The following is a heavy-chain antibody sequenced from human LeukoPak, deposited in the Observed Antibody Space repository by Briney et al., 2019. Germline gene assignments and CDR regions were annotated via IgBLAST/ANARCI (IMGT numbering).Heavy chain of an antibody. CDR3: AREGPQHDADI. D-gene: IGHD1-1*01. CDR1: GGSISSYY. Sequence: SETLSLTCTVSGGSISSYYWSWIRQPPGKGLEWIGYIYYSGSTNYNPSLKSRVTISVDTSKNQFSLKLSSVTAADTAVYYCAREGPQHDADIWGQGTMVTVSS. V-gene: IGHV4-59*12. J-gene: IGHJ3*02. CDR2: IYYSGST.